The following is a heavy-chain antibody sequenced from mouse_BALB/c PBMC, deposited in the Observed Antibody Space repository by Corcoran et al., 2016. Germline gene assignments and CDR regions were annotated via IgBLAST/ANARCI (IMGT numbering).Heavy chain of an antibody. V-gene: IGHV14-3*02. CDR2: IDPANGNT. D-gene: IGHD2-2*01. CDR3: ARGYDYFDY. CDR1: GFNIKETY. J-gene: IGHJ2*01. Sequence: EVQLQQSGAELVKPGASVKLSCTASGFNIKETYMHWVKQRPEQGLEWIGRIDPANGNTKYDPKFQGKATITADTSSNTAYLQLSSLTSEDTAVYYCARGYDYFDYWGQGTTLTVSS.